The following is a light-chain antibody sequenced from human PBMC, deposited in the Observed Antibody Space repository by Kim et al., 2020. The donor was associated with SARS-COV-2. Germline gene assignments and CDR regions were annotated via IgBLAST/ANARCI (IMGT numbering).Light chain of an antibody. CDR3: QSYDSSLSGPYV. V-gene: IGLV1-40*01. CDR2: GNS. Sequence: QSVLTQPPSVSGAPGQRVPISCTGSSSNIGAGYDVHWYQQLPGTAPKLLIYGNSNRPSGVPDRFSGSKSGTSASLAITGLQAEDEADYYCQSYDSSLSGPYVFGTGTKVTVL. J-gene: IGLJ1*01. CDR1: SSNIGAGYD.